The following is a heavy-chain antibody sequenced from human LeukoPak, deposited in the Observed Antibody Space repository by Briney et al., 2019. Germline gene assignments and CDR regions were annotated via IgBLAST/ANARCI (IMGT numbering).Heavy chain of an antibody. J-gene: IGHJ4*02. CDR1: GFTFSSYA. V-gene: IGHV3-23*01. D-gene: IGHD3-10*01. CDR3: AKMGTMVRGVFDY. Sequence: GGSLRLSCAASGFTFSSYAMSWVRQAPGKGLEWVSAISGSGGSTYYADSVKGRFTISRDNSKNTLYLQMNSLRAEDTAVCYCAKMGTMVRGVFDYWGQGTLVTVSS. CDR2: ISGSGGST.